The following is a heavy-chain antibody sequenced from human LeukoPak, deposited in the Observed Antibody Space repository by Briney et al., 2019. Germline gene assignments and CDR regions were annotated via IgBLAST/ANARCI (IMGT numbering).Heavy chain of an antibody. D-gene: IGHD6-13*01. CDR3: ANMYSRRLEGFQH. CDR2: IIGSGGST. V-gene: IGHV3-23*01. CDR1: GFTFSSYA. Sequence: GGSLRLSCAASGFTFSSYAMTWVRQCPGKGLEWVSTIIGSGGSTYYADSVKGRFTISRDNSKNTLYLQLNSLRAEDTAVYYCANMYSRRLEGFQHWGQGTLVTVSS. J-gene: IGHJ1*01.